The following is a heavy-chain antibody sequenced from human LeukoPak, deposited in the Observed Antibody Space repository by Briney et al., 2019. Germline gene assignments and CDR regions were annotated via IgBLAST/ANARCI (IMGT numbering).Heavy chain of an antibody. CDR3: AKARITMVRGVIAA. CDR1: GFTFSSYA. D-gene: IGHD3-10*01. Sequence: GGSLRLSCAASGFTFSSYAMTWVRQAPGKGLEGVSSITGSAGSTYYADSVKGRFTISRDNSKNTLYLQMNSLRAEDTAVYYCAKARITMVRGVIAAWGQGTLVTVSS. J-gene: IGHJ5*02. V-gene: IGHV3-23*01. CDR2: ITGSAGST.